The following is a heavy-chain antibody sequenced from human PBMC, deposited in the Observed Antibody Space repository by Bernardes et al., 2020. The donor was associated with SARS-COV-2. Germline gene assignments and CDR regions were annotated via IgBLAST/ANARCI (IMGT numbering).Heavy chain of an antibody. V-gene: IGHV3-23*01. Sequence: LRLSCAGSGFTFNEFAMSWVRQAPGKGLEWVSFISQSGENTNYGDSVKGRFTISRDNSKNTLYLQMNSLRGEDTAVYYCRHYLYQYGLEGWGQGTTVIVSS. CDR3: RHYLYQYGLEG. CDR1: GFTFNEFA. J-gene: IGHJ6*02. CDR2: ISQSGENT.